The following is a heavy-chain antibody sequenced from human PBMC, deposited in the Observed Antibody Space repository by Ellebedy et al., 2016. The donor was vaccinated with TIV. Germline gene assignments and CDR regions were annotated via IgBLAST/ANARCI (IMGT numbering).Heavy chain of an antibody. CDR2: ISGGGDNT. D-gene: IGHD3-22*01. CDR3: ARGPLLMIAWGAFDL. V-gene: IGHV3-23*01. CDR1: GFTFSSYW. Sequence: GESLKISCAASGFTFSSYWMHWVRQAPGKGLEWVSGISGGGDNTYYTDSVNGRFAISRDNSKNTLYLQMNRLSAEDSAIYYCARGPLLMIAWGAFDLWGQGTLVAVSS. J-gene: IGHJ3*01.